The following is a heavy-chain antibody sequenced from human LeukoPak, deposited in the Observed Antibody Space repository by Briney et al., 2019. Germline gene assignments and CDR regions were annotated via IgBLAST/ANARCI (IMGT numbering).Heavy chain of an antibody. CDR3: ARTDYSNTNWFDP. J-gene: IGHJ5*02. Sequence: SETLSLTCTVSGXSLXXYYXXWXXXPXGXGLXWIGYIHNSGSTHYTFSLKSRVTMSLDTSKNQFSLKLTSVTAADTAVYYCARTDYSNTNWFDPWGQGTLVTVSS. D-gene: IGHD4-11*01. CDR2: IHNSGST. V-gene: IGHV4-59*12. CDR1: GXSLXXYY.